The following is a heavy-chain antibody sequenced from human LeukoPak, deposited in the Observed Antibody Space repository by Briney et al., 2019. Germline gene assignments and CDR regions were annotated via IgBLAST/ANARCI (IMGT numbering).Heavy chain of an antibody. CDR3: ARHDPRITMVRGETQNWFDP. J-gene: IGHJ5*02. Sequence: GESLKISCKGSGYSFTSYWISWVRPMPGKGLEWMGRIDPSDSYTNYSPSFQGHVTISADKSISTAYLQWSSLKASDTAMYYCARHDPRITMVRGETQNWFDPWGQGTLVTVSS. CDR2: IDPSDSYT. D-gene: IGHD3-10*01. V-gene: IGHV5-10-1*01. CDR1: GYSFTSYW.